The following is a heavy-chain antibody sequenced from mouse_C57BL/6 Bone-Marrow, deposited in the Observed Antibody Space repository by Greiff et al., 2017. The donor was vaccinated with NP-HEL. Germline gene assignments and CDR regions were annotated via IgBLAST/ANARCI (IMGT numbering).Heavy chain of an antibody. CDR3: AREGSSWYLDV. CDR1: GFTFTSYA. J-gene: IGHJ1*03. D-gene: IGHD1-1*01. CDR2: ISDGGSYT. V-gene: IGHV5-4*01. Sequence: EVQLLESGGGLVKPGASLKLSCAASGFTFTSYAMSWVRQTPEQRLEWVATISDGGSYTYYPDNVKGRFTISRDNAKNNLYLQMSHLKSEDTAMYYCAREGSSWYLDVWGTGTTVTVSS.